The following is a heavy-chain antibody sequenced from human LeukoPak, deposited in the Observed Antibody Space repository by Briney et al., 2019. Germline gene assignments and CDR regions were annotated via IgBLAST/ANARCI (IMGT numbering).Heavy chain of an antibody. CDR2: INHSGST. D-gene: IGHD6-19*01. CDR3: ARVTVAGNFDY. J-gene: IGHJ4*02. CDR1: GGSFSGYY. Sequence: SETLSLTCAVYGGSFSGYYWSWIRQPPGKGLEWIGEINHSGSTNYNPSLKSRVTISVDTSKNQFSLKLSSVTAADTAVYYCARVTVAGNFDYWGQGTLVTVSS. V-gene: IGHV4-34*01.